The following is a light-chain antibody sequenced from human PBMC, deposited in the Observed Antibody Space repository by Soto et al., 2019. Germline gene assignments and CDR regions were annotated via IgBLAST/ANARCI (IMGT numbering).Light chain of an antibody. Sequence: EIVMTQSPATLSVSPGERATLSCRASQTILSNLAWYQQKPGQAPRLLIYGASTLESGVPSRFSGSGSGTEFTLTISSLQTDDFATSYCQQYNSYSSWTFGQGTKVEIK. CDR1: QTILSN. V-gene: IGKV3-15*01. CDR2: GAS. J-gene: IGKJ1*01. CDR3: QQYNSYSSWT.